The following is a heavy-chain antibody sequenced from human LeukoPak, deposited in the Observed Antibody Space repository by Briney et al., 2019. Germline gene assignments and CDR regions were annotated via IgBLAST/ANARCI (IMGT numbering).Heavy chain of an antibody. J-gene: IGHJ4*02. CDR2: INPSGGST. D-gene: IGHD5-12*01. Sequence: ASVKVSCKASGYTFSTYYMHWVRQAPGQGLEWMGVINPSGGSTSYAQKFQGRVTMTRDTSTSTAYMELSSLRSEDTAVYYCAKDGRGLLDYWGQGTLVTVSS. CDR3: AKDGRGLLDY. V-gene: IGHV1-46*01. CDR1: GYTFSTYY.